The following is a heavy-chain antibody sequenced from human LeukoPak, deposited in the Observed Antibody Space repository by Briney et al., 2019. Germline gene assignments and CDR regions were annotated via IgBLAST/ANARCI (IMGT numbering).Heavy chain of an antibody. CDR1: GYTFISYG. J-gene: IGHJ4*02. V-gene: IGHV1-18*01. D-gene: IGHD1-26*01. Sequence: ASVKVSCKASGYTFISYGISWVRQAPGQGLEWMGWISAYNGNTNYAQKLQGRVTMTRDPSTSTAYMELRSLRSDDTAVYYCARDFSSGWDLFDYWGQGTLVTVSS. CDR2: ISAYNGNT. CDR3: ARDFSSGWDLFDY.